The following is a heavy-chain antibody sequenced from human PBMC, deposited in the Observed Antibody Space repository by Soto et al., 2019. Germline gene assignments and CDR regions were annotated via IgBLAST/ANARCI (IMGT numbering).Heavy chain of an antibody. CDR2: IKPDGSEK. D-gene: IGHD7-27*01. V-gene: IGHV3-7*02. CDR1: GFTFSTYW. J-gene: IGHJ3*02. CDR3: ARALGYAFDI. Sequence: GGSLRLSCASSGFTFSTYWMSWVRQAPGKGLEWVANIKPDGSEKWYVDSVKGRFTISRDNAKNTLYLQMGSLRAEDMAVYYCARALGYAFDIWGQGTMVTVSS.